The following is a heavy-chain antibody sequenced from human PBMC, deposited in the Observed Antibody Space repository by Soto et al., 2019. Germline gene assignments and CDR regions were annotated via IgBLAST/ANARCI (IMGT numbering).Heavy chain of an antibody. CDR3: ARAYYDASGYGLDP. Sequence: SETLSLTCTVSGGSITSYYWSWIRQSPGKGLEWIGYIHYSENIKYNPSLTSRVIISLDTSKNQFSLNMSSVTAADTAVYYCARAYYDASGYGLDPWGQGTLVTVSS. J-gene: IGHJ5*02. CDR2: IHYSENI. CDR1: GGSITSYY. D-gene: IGHD3-22*01. V-gene: IGHV4-59*01.